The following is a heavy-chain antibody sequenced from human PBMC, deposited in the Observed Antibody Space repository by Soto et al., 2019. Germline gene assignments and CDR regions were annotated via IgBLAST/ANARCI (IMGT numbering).Heavy chain of an antibody. CDR3: ASPGGYSYGYFDY. J-gene: IGHJ4*02. D-gene: IGHD5-18*01. V-gene: IGHV4-39*01. CDR2: IYYSGST. CDR1: GGSISSSSYY. Sequence: PSETLSLTCTVSGGSISSSSYYWGWIRQPPGKGLEWIGSIYYSGSTYYNPSLKSRVTISVDTSKNQFSLKLSSVTAADTAVYYCASPGGYSYGYFDYWGQGTLVTVS.